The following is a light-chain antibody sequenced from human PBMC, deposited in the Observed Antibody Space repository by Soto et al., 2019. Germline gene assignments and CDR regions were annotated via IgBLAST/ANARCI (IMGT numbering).Light chain of an antibody. CDR3: QQYHNLCT. CDR1: QTIYSN. Sequence: DTLSVSPGERATLSCRASQTIYSNVAWYQQRPGEAPRLLIYRASARASSIPARFSGSWSGTEFTLTIGSLQSEDSAVYYCQQYHNLCTFGQGTIADIK. J-gene: IGKJ3*01. V-gene: IGKV3-15*01. CDR2: RAS.